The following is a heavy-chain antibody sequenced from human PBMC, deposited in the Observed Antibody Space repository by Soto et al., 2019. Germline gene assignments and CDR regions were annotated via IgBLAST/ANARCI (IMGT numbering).Heavy chain of an antibody. Sequence: PSETLSLTCSVSGADINTYSWTWIRQPAGKGLEWIGRIYTSASINYNPSLRGRVTLSVDTSTNQVSLKLASVTAADTAVYYCAKSNYGGDDYFQYGLDVWGQGTTVTVSS. D-gene: IGHD2-21*02. CDR2: IYTSASI. CDR1: GADINTYS. CDR3: AKSNYGGDDYFQYGLDV. V-gene: IGHV4-4*07. J-gene: IGHJ6*02.